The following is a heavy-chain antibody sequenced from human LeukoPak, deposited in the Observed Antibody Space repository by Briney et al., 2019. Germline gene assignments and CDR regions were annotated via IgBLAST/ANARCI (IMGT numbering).Heavy chain of an antibody. J-gene: IGHJ6*03. CDR2: TYYRSKWYN. CDR3: ARGVSSSWSRIYYYYYMDV. Sequence: SQTLSLTCAISGDSVPSISAAWNWIRQSPSRGLEWLGRTYYRSKWYNDYAVSVKSRITINPDTSKNQFSLQLNSVTPEDTAVYYCARGVSSSWSRIYYYYYMDVWGKGTTVTVSS. D-gene: IGHD6-13*01. CDR1: GDSVPSISAA. V-gene: IGHV6-1*01.